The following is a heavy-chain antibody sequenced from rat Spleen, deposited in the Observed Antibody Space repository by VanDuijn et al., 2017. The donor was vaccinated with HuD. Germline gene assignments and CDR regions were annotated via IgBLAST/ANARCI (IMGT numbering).Heavy chain of an antibody. V-gene: IGHV5-29*01. CDR2: FSYDGFTT. Sequence: EVQLVESGGGLVQPGRSLKLSCAASGFTFNNYGMAWVRQAPTKGLEWVATFSYDGFTTYYRDSVRGRFTISSDDAKTTLYLQLDSLRSEDTATYYCARQRGASWFAYWGQGTLVTVSS. D-gene: IGHD4-1*01. J-gene: IGHJ3*01. CDR1: GFTFNNYG. CDR3: ARQRGASWFAY.